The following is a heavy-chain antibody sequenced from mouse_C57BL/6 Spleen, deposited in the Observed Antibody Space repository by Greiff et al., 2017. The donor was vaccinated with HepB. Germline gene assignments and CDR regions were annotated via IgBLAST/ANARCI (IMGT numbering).Heavy chain of an antibody. CDR1: GYSFTGYY. D-gene: IGHD1-1*01. J-gene: IGHJ4*01. V-gene: IGHV1-42*01. Sequence: EVQLQQSGPELVKPGASVKISCKASGYSFTGYYMNWVKQSPEKSLEWIGEINPSTGGTTYNQKFKAKATLTVDKSSSTAYMQLKSLTSEDSAVYYGAVSTVGGGYAMDYWGQGTSVTVSS. CDR2: INPSTGGT. CDR3: AVSTVGGGYAMDY.